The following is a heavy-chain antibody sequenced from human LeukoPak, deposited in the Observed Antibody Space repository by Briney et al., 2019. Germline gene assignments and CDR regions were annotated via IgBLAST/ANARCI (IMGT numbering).Heavy chain of an antibody. CDR1: GFTFSSYS. J-gene: IGHJ4*02. Sequence: GGSLRLSCAASGFTFSSYSMNWVRQAPGKGLEWVSSISSSSSYIYYADSVKGRFTTSRDNAKNSLYLQMNSLRAEDTAVYYCARESTVGAYPHWGQGTLVTVSS. CDR2: ISSSSSYI. CDR3: ARESTVGAYPH. D-gene: IGHD1-26*01. V-gene: IGHV3-21*01.